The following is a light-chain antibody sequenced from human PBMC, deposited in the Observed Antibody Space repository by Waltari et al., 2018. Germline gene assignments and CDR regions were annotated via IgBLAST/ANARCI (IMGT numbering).Light chain of an antibody. J-gene: IGKJ3*01. CDR1: QSVSSS. CDR3: QQRSNWPPLFT. Sequence: RAVQSVSSSAAWDQQKPGQAPRLLIYDSSKRATGIPARFSGSGSGTDFTLTISSLEPEDSAVYYCQQRSNWPPLFTFGPGTKVDIK. V-gene: IGKV3-11*01. CDR2: DSS.